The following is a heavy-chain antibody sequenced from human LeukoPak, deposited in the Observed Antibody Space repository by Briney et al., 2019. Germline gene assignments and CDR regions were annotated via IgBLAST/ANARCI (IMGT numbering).Heavy chain of an antibody. CDR2: IRSKAYGGTT. CDR3: SRVRYCSGRSCYFGAFDI. J-gene: IGHJ3*02. V-gene: IGHV3-49*04. Sequence: PGGSLRLPCTASGLTFGDYAMSWVRQAPGKGLEWVSFIRSKAYGGTTEYAASVKGRFIISRDDSKSIAYLQMNSLKIEDTAVYYCSRVRYCSGRSCYFGAFDIWGQGTMVTVSS. D-gene: IGHD2-15*01. CDR1: GLTFGDYA.